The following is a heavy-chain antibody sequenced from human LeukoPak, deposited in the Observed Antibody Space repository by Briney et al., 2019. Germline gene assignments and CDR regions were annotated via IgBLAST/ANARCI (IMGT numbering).Heavy chain of an antibody. J-gene: IGHJ4*02. CDR3: ARDSGYSYGSPFDY. D-gene: IGHD5-18*01. Sequence: GGSLRLSCAASGFTFSSYSMNWVRQAPGKGLEWVSSISSSSSYIYYADSVKGRFTISRDNAKNSLYLQMNSLRAEDTAVYYCARDSGYSYGSPFDYWGQGTLVTVSS. V-gene: IGHV3-21*01. CDR1: GFTFSSYS. CDR2: ISSSSSYI.